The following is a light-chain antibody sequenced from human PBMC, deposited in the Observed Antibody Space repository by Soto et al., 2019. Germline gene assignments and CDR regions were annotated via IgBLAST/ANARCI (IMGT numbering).Light chain of an antibody. Sequence: QSVLTQPPSVSAAPGQKVTISCSGSSSNIGNNYVSWYQQLPGTAPKLLIYDNNKRPSGIPDRFSGSKSGTSATLGITGLQTGHEADYYCGTWDSSLSALVFGGGAKVAVL. J-gene: IGLJ2*01. CDR1: SSNIGNNY. CDR2: DNN. CDR3: GTWDSSLSALV. V-gene: IGLV1-51*01.